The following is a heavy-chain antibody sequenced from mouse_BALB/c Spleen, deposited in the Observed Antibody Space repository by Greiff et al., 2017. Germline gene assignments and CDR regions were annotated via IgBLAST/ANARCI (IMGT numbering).Heavy chain of an antibody. J-gene: IGHJ4*01. Sequence: EVHLVESGGGLVKPGGSLKLSCAASGFTFSSYAMSWVRQSPEKRLEWVAEISSGGSYTYYPDTVTGRFTISRDNAKNTLYLEMSSLRSEDTAMYYCARRYYGNPYYAMDYWGQGTSVTVSS. CDR2: ISSGGSYT. D-gene: IGHD2-1*01. CDR1: GFTFSSYA. CDR3: ARRYYGNPYYAMDY. V-gene: IGHV5-9-4*01.